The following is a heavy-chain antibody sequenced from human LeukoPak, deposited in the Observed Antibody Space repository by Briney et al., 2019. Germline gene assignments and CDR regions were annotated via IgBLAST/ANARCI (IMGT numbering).Heavy chain of an antibody. CDR3: ASAKVLRYFDWPRRREYYFDY. Sequence: ASVKVSCKASGYTFTSYDINWVRQATGQGLEWMGWMNPNSGNAGYAQKFQGRVTMTRNTSISTAYMELSSLRSEDTAVYYCASAKVLRYFDWPRRREYYFDYWGQGTLVTVSS. J-gene: IGHJ4*02. V-gene: IGHV1-8*01. CDR2: MNPNSGNA. D-gene: IGHD3-9*01. CDR1: GYTFTSYD.